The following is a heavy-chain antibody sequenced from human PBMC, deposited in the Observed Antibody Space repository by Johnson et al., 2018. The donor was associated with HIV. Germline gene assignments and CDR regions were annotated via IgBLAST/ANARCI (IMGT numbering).Heavy chain of an antibody. V-gene: IGHV3-11*04. D-gene: IGHD1-7*01. CDR3: ARDVGYNWNYEAAFEI. CDR1: GFSFSDYY. CDR2: ISGSGTNI. J-gene: IGHJ3*02. Sequence: QVQLVESGGGLVKPGGSLRLSCAASGFSFSDYYISWIRQAPGKGLEWVSYISGSGTNIYYADSVKGRFTISRDNAKNSLYLQMNSLRAEDTAVYYCARDVGYNWNYEAAFEIWGQGTMVTVSS.